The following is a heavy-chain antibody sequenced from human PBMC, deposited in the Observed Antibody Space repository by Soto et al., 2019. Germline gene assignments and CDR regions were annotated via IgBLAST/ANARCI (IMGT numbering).Heavy chain of an antibody. D-gene: IGHD6-13*01. CDR3: ARHIAAAGRGNRYYYMDV. CDR2: IYYSGST. J-gene: IGHJ6*03. V-gene: IGHV4-39*01. Sequence: SETLSLTCTVSGGSISSSSYYWGWIRQPPGKGLEWIGSIYYSGSTYYNPSLKSRVTISVDTSKNQFSLKLSSVTAADTAVYYCARHIAAAGRGNRYYYMDVWGKGTTVTVSS. CDR1: GGSISSSSYY.